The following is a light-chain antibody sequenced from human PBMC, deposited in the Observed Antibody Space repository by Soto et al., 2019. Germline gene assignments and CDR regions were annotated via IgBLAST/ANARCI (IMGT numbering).Light chain of an antibody. CDR3: SSYTSISSWV. V-gene: IGLV2-14*01. J-gene: IGLJ3*02. Sequence: QSALTQPASVSGSTGQSITISCTGTSNDVGHYKYVSWYQQHPGKAPKLMIYEVNNRPSGVSNRFSGSKSGNTASLTISGLQAEDAADYYCSSYTSISSWVFGGGTKLTVL. CDR2: EVN. CDR1: SNDVGHYKY.